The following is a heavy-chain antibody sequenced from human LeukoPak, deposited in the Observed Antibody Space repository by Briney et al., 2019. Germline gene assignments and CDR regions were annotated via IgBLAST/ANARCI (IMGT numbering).Heavy chain of an antibody. CDR3: GRSAAAGFFDY. CDR1: GFTFSSYW. V-gene: IGHV3-7*03. J-gene: IGHJ4*02. Sequence: GGSLRLSCAASGFTFSSYWMSWVRQAPGRGLEWVANIKQDGSEEYYVDSVKGRFTISRDNAKNSLYMQMNSLRAEDTAVYYCGRSAAAGFFDYWGQGTLVTVSS. CDR2: IKQDGSEE. D-gene: IGHD6-13*01.